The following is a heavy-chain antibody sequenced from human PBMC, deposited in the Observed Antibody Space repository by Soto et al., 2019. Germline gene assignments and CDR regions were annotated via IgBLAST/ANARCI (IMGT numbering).Heavy chain of an antibody. Sequence: GESRKISCKTSGYSFSRYWIAWVRQMPGKGLEWMGIIYPGDLDTRYDPSFQGHVTISADKSISTAYLEWRNLTTSDSATDYCLRKGSRGYFNWFDPGGQGTQVPVSS. CDR3: LRKGSRGYFNWFDP. V-gene: IGHV5-51*01. CDR1: GYSFSRYW. D-gene: IGHD3-22*01. CDR2: IYPGDLDT. J-gene: IGHJ5*02.